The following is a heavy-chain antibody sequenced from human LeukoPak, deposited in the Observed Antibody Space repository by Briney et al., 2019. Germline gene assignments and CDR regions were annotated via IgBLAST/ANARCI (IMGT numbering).Heavy chain of an antibody. CDR1: GYTFTGYY. Sequence: GASVKVSCKASGYTFTGYYIHWVRQAPGQGLEWMGWINPNSGATNYAQKFQGRVTMIRDTSISTAYMELSRLRYDDTDVYYCARDQGSSGWSDFDYWGQGTLVTVSS. CDR2: INPNSGAT. CDR3: ARDQGSSGWSDFDY. D-gene: IGHD6-19*01. V-gene: IGHV1-2*02. J-gene: IGHJ4*02.